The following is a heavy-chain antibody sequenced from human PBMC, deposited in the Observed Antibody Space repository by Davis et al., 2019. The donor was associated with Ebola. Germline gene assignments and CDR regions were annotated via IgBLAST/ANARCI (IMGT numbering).Heavy chain of an antibody. CDR2: FDPEDGET. D-gene: IGHD1-26*01. J-gene: IGHJ4*02. V-gene: IGHV1-24*01. CDR1: GYTLTELS. CDR3: ARDPIVGAADY. Sequence: AASVKVSCKVSGYTLTELSMHWVRQAPGKGLEWMGGFDPEDGETIYAQKLQGRVTMTTDTSTSTAYMELRSLRSDDTAVYYCARDPIVGAADYWGQGTLVTVPS.